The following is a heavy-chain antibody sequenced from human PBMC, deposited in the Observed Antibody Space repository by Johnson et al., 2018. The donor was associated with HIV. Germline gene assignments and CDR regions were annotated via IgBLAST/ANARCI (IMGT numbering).Heavy chain of an antibody. CDR2: ISYDESNK. CDR1: GFTFSENG. J-gene: IGHJ3*02. D-gene: IGHD4-17*01. CDR3: AKGNGDYRSDAFDI. Sequence: QMLLVESGGGVVQPGRSLRLSCAASGFTFSENGMHWVRQAPGKGLEWVAVISYDESNKYYADSVKGRFTISRDTSKNTLYLLMKSLRTEDTAMYYCAKGNGDYRSDAFDIWGQGTMVTVSS. V-gene: IGHV3-30*18.